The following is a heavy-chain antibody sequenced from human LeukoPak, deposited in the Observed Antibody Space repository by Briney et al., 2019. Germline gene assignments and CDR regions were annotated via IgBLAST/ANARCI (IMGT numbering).Heavy chain of an antibody. CDR1: GGSFSGYY. J-gene: IGHJ5*02. Sequence: SETLSLTCAVYGGSFSGYYWSWIRQPPGKGLEWIGEINHSGSTNYNPSLKSRVTISVDTSKSQFSLKLSSVTAADTAVYYCARGGPIGRTSCPVDPWGQGTLVTVSS. V-gene: IGHV4-34*01. CDR2: INHSGST. D-gene: IGHD2-2*01. CDR3: ARGGPIGRTSCPVDP.